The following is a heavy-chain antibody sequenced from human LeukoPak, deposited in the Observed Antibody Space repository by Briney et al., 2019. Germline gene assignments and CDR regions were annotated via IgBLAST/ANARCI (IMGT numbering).Heavy chain of an antibody. J-gene: IGHJ4*02. Sequence: PGGSLRLSCAASGFTFSSTAMNWVRQAPGKGLEWVSIISGSGSNTYYADSVKGRFTISRDNSKNTLYLQMNSLRAEDTAVYHCAKDRNTMISRGGYFDFWGQGTLVTVSS. CDR3: AKDRNTMISRGGYFDF. CDR2: ISGSGSNT. CDR1: GFTFSSTA. V-gene: IGHV3-23*01. D-gene: IGHD3-22*01.